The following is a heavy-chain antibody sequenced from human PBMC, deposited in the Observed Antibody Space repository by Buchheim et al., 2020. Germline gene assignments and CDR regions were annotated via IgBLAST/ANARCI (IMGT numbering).Heavy chain of an antibody. CDR3: AKAKESHYYFYHGMDV. CDR1: GFTFRNYG. CDR2: ISYDGSNT. D-gene: IGHD5-12*01. Sequence: QVQLVESGGGVVQPGRSLRLSCAASGFTFRNYGVHWVRQAPGKGLEWVAVISYDGSNTFYGDSVKGRLTISRDNSKNTLYLDMNSLRAEDSAVYYCAKAKESHYYFYHGMDVWGQGTT. J-gene: IGHJ6*02. V-gene: IGHV3-30*18.